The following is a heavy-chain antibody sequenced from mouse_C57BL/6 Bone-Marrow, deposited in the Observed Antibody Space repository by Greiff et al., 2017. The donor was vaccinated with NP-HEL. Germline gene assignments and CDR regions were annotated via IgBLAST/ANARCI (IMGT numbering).Heavy chain of an antibody. CDR1: GYTFTSYW. CDR3: ARGGAGGNWCFDV. D-gene: IGHD1-1*02. CDR2: INPSNGGT. J-gene: IGHJ1*03. Sequence: VQLQQSGTELVKPGASVKLSCKASGYTFTSYWMHWVKQRPGQGLEWIGNINPSNGGTNYNEKFKSKATLTVDKSSSTAYMQLSSLTSEDSAVYYCARGGAGGNWCFDVWGRGTAITVSS. V-gene: IGHV1-53*01.